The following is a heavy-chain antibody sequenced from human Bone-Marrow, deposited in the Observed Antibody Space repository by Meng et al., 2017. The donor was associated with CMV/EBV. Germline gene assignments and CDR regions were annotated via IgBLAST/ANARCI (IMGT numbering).Heavy chain of an antibody. Sequence: SGPTLVKPTQTLTLTCTFSGFSLSTSGVGVSWVRQPPGKALEWLALIDWDDDKYYSTSLKTRLTISKDTSKNQVVLTMTNMDPVDAATYYCARQLVPLYYYGMDVWGQGTTVTVSS. CDR2: IDWDDDK. CDR3: ARQLVPLYYYGMDV. J-gene: IGHJ6*02. V-gene: IGHV2-70*20. CDR1: GFSLSTSGVG. D-gene: IGHD6-13*01.